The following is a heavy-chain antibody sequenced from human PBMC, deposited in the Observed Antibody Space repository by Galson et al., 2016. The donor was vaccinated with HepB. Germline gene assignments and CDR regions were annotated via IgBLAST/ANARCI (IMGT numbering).Heavy chain of an antibody. CDR3: ATSWYHPYYGMDV. CDR2: INPNSGGT. D-gene: IGHD6-13*01. J-gene: IGHJ6*02. CDR1: GYFTGYF. Sequence: SVKVSCKASGYFTGYFIHWVRQAPGQGLEWMGWINPNSGGTNYAQKFQGRVTVTRDTSITTAYMELSSLRFDDTAVYYCATSWYHPYYGMDVWGQGPTVTVSS. V-gene: IGHV1-2*02.